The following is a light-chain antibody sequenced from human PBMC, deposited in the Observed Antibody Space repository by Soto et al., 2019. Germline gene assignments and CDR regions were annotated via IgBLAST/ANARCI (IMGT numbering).Light chain of an antibody. CDR2: AAS. Sequence: DIQMTQSPSSLSASVGDRVTITCRASQNIDNYLNWYHQKSGKAPKLLIYAASTLQSGVPSRFSGSGSGTDFTLTITSLQPEDFATYYCQQSFSTPPTFGGGTRVEIK. CDR3: QQSFSTPPT. CDR1: QNIDNY. V-gene: IGKV1-39*01. J-gene: IGKJ4*01.